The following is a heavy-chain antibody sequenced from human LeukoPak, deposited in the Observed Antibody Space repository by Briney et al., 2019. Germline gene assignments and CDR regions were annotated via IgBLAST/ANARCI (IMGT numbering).Heavy chain of an antibody. Sequence: ASVKVSCKASGYTFTSYDINWVRQATGQGLEWMGWMNPNSGNTGYAQKLQGRVTMTRNTSISTAYMELSSLRSEDTAVYYCARGTGYYYDSSGYYLVYWGQGTLVTVSS. CDR2: MNPNSGNT. CDR3: ARGTGYYYDSSGYYLVY. D-gene: IGHD3-22*01. V-gene: IGHV1-8*01. J-gene: IGHJ4*02. CDR1: GYTFTSYD.